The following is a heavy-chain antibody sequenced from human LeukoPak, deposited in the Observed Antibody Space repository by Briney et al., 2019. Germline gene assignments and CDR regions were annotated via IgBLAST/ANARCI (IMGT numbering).Heavy chain of an antibody. CDR2: INHSGST. CDR3: ARGRPYIVVVPAARKPNWFDP. CDR1: GGSFSGYY. D-gene: IGHD2-2*01. Sequence: PSETLSLTCAVYGGSFSGYYWSWIRQPPGKGLEWIGEINHSGSTNYNPSLKSRVTISVDTSKNQFSLKLSSVTAADTAVYYCARGRPYIVVVPAARKPNWFDPWGQGTLVTVSS. J-gene: IGHJ5*02. V-gene: IGHV4-34*01.